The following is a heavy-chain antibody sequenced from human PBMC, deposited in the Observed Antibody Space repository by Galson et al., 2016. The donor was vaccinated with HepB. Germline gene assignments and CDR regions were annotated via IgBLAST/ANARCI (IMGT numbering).Heavy chain of an antibody. V-gene: IGHV2-5*05. CDR3: AHTTVSKGFDF. CDR1: GFSLSTSGVA. D-gene: IGHD4-17*01. Sequence: PALVKPTQTLTLTCTFSGFSLSTSGVAVGWIRQPPGKALEWLALIYWDGDKRYGPSLKTRLTLSKDTSNNHVVLTMTNMDLVDTATYYCAHTTVSKGFDFWGQGALVTVSS. J-gene: IGHJ4*02. CDR2: IYWDGDK.